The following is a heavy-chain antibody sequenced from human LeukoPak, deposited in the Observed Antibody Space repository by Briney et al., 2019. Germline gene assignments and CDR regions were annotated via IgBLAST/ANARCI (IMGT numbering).Heavy chain of an antibody. J-gene: IGHJ4*02. Sequence: PGGSLRLSCAASGLTFGSYGMGWVRQAPGKGLEWVSSITSSGTANYADSVKDRFLTSRDNSKDTLFLQMNSLRVEDTAVYYCANTGSYSVYWGQGTLVTVSS. CDR1: GLTFGSYG. V-gene: IGHV3-23*01. CDR3: ANTGSYSVY. CDR2: ITSSGTA. D-gene: IGHD2-21*01.